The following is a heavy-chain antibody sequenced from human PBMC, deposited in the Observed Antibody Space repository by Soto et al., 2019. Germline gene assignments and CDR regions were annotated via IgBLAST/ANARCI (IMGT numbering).Heavy chain of an antibody. CDR1: GFTFSSYA. J-gene: IGHJ4*02. V-gene: IGHV3-30*03. CDR3: ARGTIVARQHLDY. D-gene: IGHD6-6*01. CDR2: ISIRGGDE. Sequence: QVQLVESGGGVVQPGKSLRLSCAASGFTFSSYAMHWARQAPGKGLEWVTFISIRGGDEYYAESVRGRFTISRDDSKNTLYLQMDSLRVEDTAVYYCARGTIVARQHLDYWGQGTLVTVSS.